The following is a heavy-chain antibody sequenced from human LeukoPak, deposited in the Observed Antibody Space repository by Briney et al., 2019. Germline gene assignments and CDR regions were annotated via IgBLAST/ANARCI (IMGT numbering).Heavy chain of an antibody. Sequence: GGSLRLSCAASGFTFSSYGMHWVRQAPGKGLEWVAVISYDGSNKYYADSVKGRFTISRDNSKNTLYLQMNSLRAEDTAVYYCARGDDYGDYRDYWGQGTLVTVSS. CDR1: GFTFSSYG. CDR3: ARGDDYGDYRDY. V-gene: IGHV3-30*03. J-gene: IGHJ4*02. D-gene: IGHD4-17*01. CDR2: ISYDGSNK.